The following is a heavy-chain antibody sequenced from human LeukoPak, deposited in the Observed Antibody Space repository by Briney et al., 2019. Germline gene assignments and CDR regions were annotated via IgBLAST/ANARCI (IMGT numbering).Heavy chain of an antibody. V-gene: IGHV1-2*02. CDR1: GYTFTDYF. Sequence: GASVKVSCKASGYTFTDYFIHWVRQAPGQGLEWMGWINPNIGDASYAQKLHDRVTMTRDRSINTAYMELSRLTSDDTAVYYCARMALDGGDSIGFDSWGQGTLVTVSS. CDR3: ARMALDGGDSIGFDS. D-gene: IGHD2-21*02. J-gene: IGHJ5*01. CDR2: INPNIGDA.